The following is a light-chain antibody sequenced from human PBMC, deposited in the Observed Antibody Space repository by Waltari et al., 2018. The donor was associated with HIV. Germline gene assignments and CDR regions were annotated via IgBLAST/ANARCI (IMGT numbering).Light chain of an antibody. Sequence: QSALTQPPSASGSPGQSVTIPCTGTSSAVAGYNYVSWYQQHPGKAPKFIIYEVSKRPSGVPDRFSGSKSGNTASLTVSGLQAEDEADYYCSSYAGSNWVFGGGTKLTVL. CDR2: EVS. CDR3: SSYAGSNWV. CDR1: SSAVAGYNY. V-gene: IGLV2-8*01. J-gene: IGLJ3*02.